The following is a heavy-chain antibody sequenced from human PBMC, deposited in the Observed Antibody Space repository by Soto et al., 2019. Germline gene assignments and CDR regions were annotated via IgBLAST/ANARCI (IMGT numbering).Heavy chain of an antibody. V-gene: IGHV3-11*06. CDR2: ISSSSSYT. CDR1: GFTFSDYY. D-gene: IGHD1-26*01. J-gene: IGHJ1*01. Sequence: GGSLRLSCAASGFTFSDYYMSWIRQAPGKGLEWVSYISSSSSYTNYADSVTGRFTISRDNANNSLYLQMNSLRAEDAVVYYCAREDSGSYSTEYFQHWGQGTLVTVSS. CDR3: AREDSGSYSTEYFQH.